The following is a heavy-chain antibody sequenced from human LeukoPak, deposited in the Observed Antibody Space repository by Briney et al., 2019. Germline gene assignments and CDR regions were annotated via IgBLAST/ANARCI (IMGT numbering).Heavy chain of an antibody. CDR3: ARGDYIRGNIHYNAEYFQH. D-gene: IGHD3-16*01. CDR1: GGSISNYY. CDR2: INYSGNT. Sequence: SETLSLTCTVSGGSISNYYWSWIRQPPGKGLEWIAYINYSGNTNYNPSLKSRVTISVDTSKNQFSLKLTSVTAADTAVYYCARGDYIRGNIHYNAEYFQHWGQGILVTVSS. V-gene: IGHV4-59*08. J-gene: IGHJ1*01.